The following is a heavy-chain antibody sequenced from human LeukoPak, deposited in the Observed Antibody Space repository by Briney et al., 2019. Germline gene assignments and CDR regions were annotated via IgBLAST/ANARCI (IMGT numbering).Heavy chain of an antibody. CDR1: GGTFSSYA. J-gene: IGHJ3*02. D-gene: IGHD5-18*01. V-gene: IGHV1-69*04. CDR2: IIPILGIA. CDR3: ARDPGYSYGSGAFDI. Sequence: ASVKVSCKASGGTFSSYAISWVRQAPGQGLEWMGRIIPILGIANYAQKFQGRVTTTADKSTSTAYMELSSLRSEDTAVYYCARDPGYSYGSGAFDIWGQGTMVTVSS.